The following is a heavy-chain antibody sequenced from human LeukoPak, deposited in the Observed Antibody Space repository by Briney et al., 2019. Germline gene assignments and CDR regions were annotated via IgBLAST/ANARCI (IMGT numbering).Heavy chain of an antibody. CDR2: ISGSGGST. Sequence: GGSLRLSCAAPGFTFSSYAMSWVRQAPGKGLEWVSAISGSGGSTYYADSVKGRFTISRDNSKNTLYLQMNSLRAGDTAVYYCAKPVGATQGYFDYWGQGTLVTVSS. J-gene: IGHJ4*02. CDR3: AKPVGATQGYFDY. D-gene: IGHD1-26*01. CDR1: GFTFSSYA. V-gene: IGHV3-23*01.